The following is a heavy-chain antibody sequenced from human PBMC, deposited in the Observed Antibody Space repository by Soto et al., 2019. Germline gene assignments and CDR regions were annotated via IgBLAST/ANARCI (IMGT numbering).Heavy chain of an antibody. CDR2: IDGSGGIT. CDR1: GFTFGTTD. Sequence: QLLQSGGGLVQPGGSLTLSCAASGFTFGTTDMSWVRQAPGEGLEWVSTIDGSGGITYYVDSVKGRFTISRDNSRNTVYLQMNSLRGDDTALYYCVKNSGWFNTWGQGALVTVSS. J-gene: IGHJ5*02. D-gene: IGHD3-10*01. V-gene: IGHV3-23*01. CDR3: VKNSGWFNT.